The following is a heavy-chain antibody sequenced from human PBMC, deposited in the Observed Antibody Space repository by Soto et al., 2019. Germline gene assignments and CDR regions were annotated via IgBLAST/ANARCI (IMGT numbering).Heavy chain of an antibody. D-gene: IGHD5-12*01. V-gene: IGHV5-51*01. CDR3: ARLDDYGYTIDY. Sequence: PGESLKISCQGSGYSFTSHWIAWVRQMPGKGLEWMGIIYPGDSDTRYSPSFQGQVTMSGDKSISTAYVQWHSLKASDTAMYYCARLDDYGYTIDYWGQGSLVT. J-gene: IGHJ4*02. CDR2: IYPGDSDT. CDR1: GYSFTSHW.